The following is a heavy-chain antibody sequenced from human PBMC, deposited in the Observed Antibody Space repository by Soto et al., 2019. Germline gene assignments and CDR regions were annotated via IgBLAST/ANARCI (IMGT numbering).Heavy chain of an antibody. CDR3: TRLSPIAVEGIDY. D-gene: IGHD6-19*01. J-gene: IGHJ4*02. V-gene: IGHV1-2*04. CDR1: TVYH. CDR2: INPNSGGT. Sequence: TVYHVGCVLHKPGQGLEWMGWINPNSGGTNYAQKFQGWVTMTRDTSISTAYMELSRLRSDDTAVYYCTRLSPIAVEGIDYWGQGTLVTVSS.